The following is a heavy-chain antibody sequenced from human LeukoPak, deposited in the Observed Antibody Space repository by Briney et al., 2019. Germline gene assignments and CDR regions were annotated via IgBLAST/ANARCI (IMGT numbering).Heavy chain of an antibody. CDR2: LNPNSGGT. D-gene: IGHD3-10*01. CDR1: GYTFTGFC. V-gene: IGHV1-2*02. Sequence: GESLKISCKASGYTFTGFCIHWVRQAPGQGLEWMGWLNPNSGGTNYAQNFQGRVTMTRDTSISTGYMELSRLRSDDTAVYYCARDLDNYSGSGSYYNGDPLFQHWGQGTLVTVSS. J-gene: IGHJ1*01. CDR3: ARDLDNYSGSGSYYNGDPLFQH.